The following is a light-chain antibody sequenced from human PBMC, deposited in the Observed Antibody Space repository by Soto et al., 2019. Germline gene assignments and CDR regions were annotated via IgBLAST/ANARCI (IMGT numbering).Light chain of an antibody. CDR3: HQYNSYSPT. CDR2: DAS. Sequence: DIQMTQSPSTLSASVGDRVTLTCRASQSVTSWLAWCQQKPGKAPKLLIYDASTLESGVPSRFSGRGSGTEFTLTISSLQPDDFATYYCHQYNSYSPTFGGGTKVEIK. V-gene: IGKV1-5*01. J-gene: IGKJ4*01. CDR1: QSVTSW.